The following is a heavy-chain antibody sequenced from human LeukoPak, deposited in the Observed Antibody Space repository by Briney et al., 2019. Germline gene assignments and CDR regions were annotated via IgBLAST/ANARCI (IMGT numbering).Heavy chain of an antibody. CDR3: VRDPSGSGFAFDS. D-gene: IGHD1-1*01. CDR1: GFTFSSSS. CDR2: IRASDGRT. Sequence: GGSLRLSCVASGFTFSSSSMSWVLQAPGKGLECVSSIRASDGRTYYGDSVKGRFTISRDNSEDTLYLQMNSLRAEDTAVYYCVRDPSGSGFAFDSWGQGALVTVSS. J-gene: IGHJ4*02. V-gene: IGHV3-23*01.